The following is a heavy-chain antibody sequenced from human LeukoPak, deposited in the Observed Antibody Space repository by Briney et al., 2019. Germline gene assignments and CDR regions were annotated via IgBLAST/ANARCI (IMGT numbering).Heavy chain of an antibody. V-gene: IGHV3-21*01. J-gene: IGHJ4*02. CDR2: ISSSSSFI. CDR1: GFTFSSYS. CDR3: AGGVSQCSGGSCYNFDN. Sequence: PGGSLRLACAASGFTFSSYSMNWVRQAPGKGLEWVSSISSSSSFIYYADSLKGRFTISRDNAKNSLYLQMNSLRAEDTAVYYCAGGVSQCSGGSCYNFDNWGQGTLVTVSS. D-gene: IGHD2-15*01.